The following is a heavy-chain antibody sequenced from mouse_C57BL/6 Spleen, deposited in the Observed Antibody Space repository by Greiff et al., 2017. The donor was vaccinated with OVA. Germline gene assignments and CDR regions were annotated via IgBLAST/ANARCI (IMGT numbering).Heavy chain of an antibody. V-gene: IGHV1-50*01. CDR2: IDPSDSYT. Sequence: QVQLKQPGAELVKPGASVKLSCKASGYTFTSYWMQWVKQRPGQGLEWIGEIDPSDSYTNYNQKFKGKATLTVDTSSSTAYMQLSSLTSEDSAVYYCASLYDDYGFAYWGQGTLVTVSA. J-gene: IGHJ3*01. CDR3: ASLYDDYGFAY. CDR1: GYTFTSYW. D-gene: IGHD2-4*01.